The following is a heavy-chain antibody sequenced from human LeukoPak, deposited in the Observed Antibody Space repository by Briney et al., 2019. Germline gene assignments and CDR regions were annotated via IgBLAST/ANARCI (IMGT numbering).Heavy chain of an antibody. D-gene: IGHD2-15*01. V-gene: IGHV4-39*01. J-gene: IGHJ5*02. CDR1: GGSIRSSYYY. CDR2: IYDSGST. CDR3: ARVKGVVAVNWFDP. Sequence: SETLSLTCTVSGGSIRSSYYYWGWIRQPPGKGLEWIGGIYDSGSTYYNPSLKSRVTISVDTSKNQFSLKLNFVTAADTAVYYCARVKGVVAVNWFDPWGQGTLVTVSS.